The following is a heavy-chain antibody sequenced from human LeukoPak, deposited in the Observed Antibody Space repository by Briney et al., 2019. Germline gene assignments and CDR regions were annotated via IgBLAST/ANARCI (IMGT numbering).Heavy chain of an antibody. J-gene: IGHJ4*02. CDR1: GFTFSNYG. CDR2: IWHDGSQK. Sequence: GRSLRLSCAASGFTFSNYGMHWVRQAPGKGLEWVALIWHDGSQKIYADSVKGRFTISRDNSKNTLYLQMNSLRAEDTAIYYCANNFDYWGQGTLVTVSS. V-gene: IGHV3-33*06. CDR3: ANNFDY.